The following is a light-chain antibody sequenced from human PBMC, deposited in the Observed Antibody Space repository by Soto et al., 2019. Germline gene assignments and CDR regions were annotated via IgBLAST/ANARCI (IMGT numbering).Light chain of an antibody. CDR2: KVS. Sequence: EIVITQTPLSSPVTLGQPTSISCRSSQSLVHSDGNTYLSWLQQRPGQPPRVLIYKVSNRFSGVPDRLTGSGAGKEFTLSITRVEAEDVGIYSGMQDTRSPSFGGGTKV. J-gene: IGKJ4*01. V-gene: IGKV2-24*01. CDR3: MQDTRSPS. CDR1: QSLVHSDGNTY.